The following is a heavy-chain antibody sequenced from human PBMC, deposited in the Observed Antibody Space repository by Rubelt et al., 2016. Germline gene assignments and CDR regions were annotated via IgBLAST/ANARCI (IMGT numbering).Heavy chain of an antibody. J-gene: IGHJ4*02. D-gene: IGHD6-13*01. Sequence: SRGGLVQPGGSLRVSCAASGFTFSRYAMNWVRQAPGKGLEWVAAISGSGGSTFYADSVKGRFTISRDNSKNTLYLQMNSLRAEDTAVYYCAKDRVGSWFSLDYWGQGTLVTGST. CDR2: ISGSGGST. CDR3: AKDRVGSWFSLDY. V-gene: IGHV3-23*01. CDR1: GFTFSRYA.